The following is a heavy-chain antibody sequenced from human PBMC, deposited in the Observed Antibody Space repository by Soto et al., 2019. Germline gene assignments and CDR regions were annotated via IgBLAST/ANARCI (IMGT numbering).Heavy chain of an antibody. J-gene: IGHJ4*02. D-gene: IGHD3-10*01. Sequence: SETLSLTCAVYGGSFSGYYWSWIRQPPGKGLEWIGEINHSGSTNYNPSLKSRVTISVDTSKNQFSLKLSSVTAADTAVYYCARGQGRVTMVRGAKPFDYWGQGTLVTVSS. V-gene: IGHV4-34*01. CDR2: INHSGST. CDR3: ARGQGRVTMVRGAKPFDY. CDR1: GGSFSGYY.